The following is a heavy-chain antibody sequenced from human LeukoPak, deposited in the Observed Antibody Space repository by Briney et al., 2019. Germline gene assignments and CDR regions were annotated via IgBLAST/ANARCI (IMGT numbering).Heavy chain of an antibody. CDR1: AFTFSSYE. Sequence: PGGSLRRSCSASAFTFSSYEMNWVRQAPGNGLEWVSYISSSGSTIYYADSVKVRFTIARDNAKNSLYLKMNSLRAEDTDVYYCAVHGWDDAFDIWGKGTMVTVSS. J-gene: IGHJ3*02. D-gene: IGHD6-19*01. CDR3: AVHGWDDAFDI. V-gene: IGHV3-48*03. CDR2: ISSSGSTI.